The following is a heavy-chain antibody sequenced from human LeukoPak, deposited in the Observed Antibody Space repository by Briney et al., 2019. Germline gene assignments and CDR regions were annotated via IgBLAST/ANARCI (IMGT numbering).Heavy chain of an antibody. V-gene: IGHV3-48*04. D-gene: IGHD3-10*01. CDR2: ISSSSSTI. J-gene: IGHJ4*02. CDR3: TRGPMVRGVITYLEFDY. CDR1: GFTFSSYW. Sequence: GGSLRLSCAASGFTFSSYWMSWVRQAPGKGLEWVSYISSSSSTIYYADSVKGRFTISRDNAKNSLYLQMNSLRAEDTAVYYCTRGPMVRGVITYLEFDYWGQGTLVTVSS.